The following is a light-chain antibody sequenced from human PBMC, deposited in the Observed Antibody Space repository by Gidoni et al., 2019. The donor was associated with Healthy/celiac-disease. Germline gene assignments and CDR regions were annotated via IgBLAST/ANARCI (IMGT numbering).Light chain of an antibody. CDR1: SSDVGGYNC. J-gene: IGLJ3*02. Sequence: QSALTQHASGSGSPGQSITISCTGTSSDVGGYNCVSWYQQHPGNAPKLMIYEVSNRPSGVSNRFSCSKSGNTASLTISGLQAEDEADYYCSSYTSSSFWVFGGGTKLTVL. CDR3: SSYTSSSFWV. CDR2: EVS. V-gene: IGLV2-14*01.